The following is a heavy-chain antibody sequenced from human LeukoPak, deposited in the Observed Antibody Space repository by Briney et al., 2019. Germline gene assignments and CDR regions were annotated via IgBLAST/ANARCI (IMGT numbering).Heavy chain of an antibody. D-gene: IGHD2-21*02. Sequence: PSETLSLTCTVSGGSISSGGYYWSWIRQHPGKGLEWIGYIYYSGSTYYNPSLKSRVTISVDTSKNQFSLKLSSETAADTAVYYCARVLEDCGGDCYPGGFDYWGQGTLVTVSS. V-gene: IGHV4-31*03. CDR3: ARVLEDCGGDCYPGGFDY. CDR2: IYYSGST. J-gene: IGHJ4*02. CDR1: GGSISSGGYY.